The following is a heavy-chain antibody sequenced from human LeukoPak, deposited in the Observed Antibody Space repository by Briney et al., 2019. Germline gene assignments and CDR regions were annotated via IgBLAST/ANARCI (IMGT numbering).Heavy chain of an antibody. J-gene: IGHJ4*02. D-gene: IGHD3-9*01. Sequence: PSETLSLTCTVSGGSISSYYWSWIRQPAGKGLEWIGRIYTSGSTNYNPSLKSRVTMSVDTSKNQFSLKLSPVTAADTAVYYCARDYYDILTGYLRFDYWGQGTLVTVSS. CDR2: IYTSGST. V-gene: IGHV4-4*07. CDR3: ARDYYDILTGYLRFDY. CDR1: GGSISSYY.